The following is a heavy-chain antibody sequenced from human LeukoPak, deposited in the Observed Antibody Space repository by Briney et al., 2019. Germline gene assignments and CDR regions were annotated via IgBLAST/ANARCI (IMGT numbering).Heavy chain of an antibody. V-gene: IGHV3-23*01. J-gene: IGHJ6*02. D-gene: IGHD3-10*01. Sequence: PGGSLRLSCAASGFTFSSYAVSWVRQAPGKGLEWVSVISGSGGSTYSADSVKGRFTISRDNSKNTLYLQMNSLSGEDTAVYYCARDTYYYASGTFYYYYYGLDVWGQGTTVTVSS. CDR3: ARDTYYYASGTFYYYYYGLDV. CDR1: GFTFSSYA. CDR2: ISGSGGST.